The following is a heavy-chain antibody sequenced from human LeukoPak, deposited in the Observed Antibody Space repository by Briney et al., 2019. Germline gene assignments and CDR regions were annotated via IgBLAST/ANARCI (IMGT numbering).Heavy chain of an antibody. CDR1: GGTFSGYA. Sequence: GASVKVSCKASGGTFSGYAISWVRQAPGQGLEWMGGIIPIFGTANYAQKFQGRVTITADESTSTAYMELSSLRSEDTAVYYCARVGITGTTEHYWGQGTLVTVSS. CDR2: IIPIFGTA. V-gene: IGHV1-69*13. CDR3: ARVGITGTTEHY. D-gene: IGHD1-7*01. J-gene: IGHJ4*02.